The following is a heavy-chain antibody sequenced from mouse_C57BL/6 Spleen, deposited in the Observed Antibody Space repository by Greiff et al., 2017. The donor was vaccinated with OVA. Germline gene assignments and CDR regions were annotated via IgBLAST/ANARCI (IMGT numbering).Heavy chain of an antibody. CDR3: ARSLITTVVAPLDY. CDR2: IGPNSGGT. V-gene: IGHV1-72*01. J-gene: IGHJ2*01. Sequence: QVQLQQPGAELVKPGASVKLSCKASGYTFTSYWMHWVKQRPGRGLEWIGRIGPNSGGTKYNEKFKSKATLTVDKHSSTAYIQLSSLTSEDSAVYYCARSLITTVVAPLDYWGQGTTLTVSS. D-gene: IGHD1-1*01. CDR1: GYTFTSYW.